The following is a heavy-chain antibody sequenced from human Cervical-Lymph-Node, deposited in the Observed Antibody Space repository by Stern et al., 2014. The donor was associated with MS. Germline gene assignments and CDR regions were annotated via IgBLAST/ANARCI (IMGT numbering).Heavy chain of an antibody. J-gene: IGHJ4*02. CDR3: ARDPYGEGFDY. CDR1: GFTFSRYG. V-gene: IGHV3-30*03. D-gene: IGHD4-17*01. CDR2: ISYDGKNE. Sequence: VQLVESGGGVVQPGRSLRLSCAASGFTFSRYGMDWVRQAPGTGLEGAAFISYDGKNEKYVDSVKGRFTISRDNSKNTLYLQMNTLGDEDTALYFCARDPYGEGFDYWGQGSLVTVSS.